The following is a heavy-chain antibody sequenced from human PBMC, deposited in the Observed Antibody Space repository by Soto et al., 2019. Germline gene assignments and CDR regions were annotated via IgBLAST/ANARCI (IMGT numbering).Heavy chain of an antibody. J-gene: IGHJ4*02. CDR1: GYTFTTYN. V-gene: IGHV1-8*01. D-gene: IGHD2-21*02. CDR2: MNPNSGNT. CDR3: VRYGVAATY. Sequence: QVQLVQSGAEVKKPGASVKVSCKASGYTFTTYNINWVRQATGQGLEWMGWMNPNSGNTGYAQKFQDRITLTRDTSITTAYTELSSLRSDDTAVYFCVRYGVAATYWGQGTRVTVSS.